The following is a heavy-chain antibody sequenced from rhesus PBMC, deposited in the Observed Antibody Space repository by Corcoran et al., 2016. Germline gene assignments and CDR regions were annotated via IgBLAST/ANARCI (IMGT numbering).Heavy chain of an antibody. CDR1: GGSISSSY. Sequence: QLQLQESGPGLVKPSETLSVTCAVSGGSISSSYWSWIRQAPGNGLEWIGYIYGSGSTTNNNPSLKSRVTLSVDTSKNQLSLKLSSVTTADTAVYYCARSSGYSSSYTFDYWGQGVLVTVSS. CDR2: IYGSGSTT. V-gene: IGHV4-169*01. D-gene: IGHD6-43*01. CDR3: ARSSGYSSSYTFDY. J-gene: IGHJ4*01.